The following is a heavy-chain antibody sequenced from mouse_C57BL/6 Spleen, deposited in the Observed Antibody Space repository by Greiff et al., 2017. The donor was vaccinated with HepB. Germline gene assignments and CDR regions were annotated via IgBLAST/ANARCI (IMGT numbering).Heavy chain of an antibody. V-gene: IGHV1-50*01. CDR1: GYTFTSYW. D-gene: IGHD1-1*01. CDR3: ARSRVYYGSSDWYFDV. CDR2: IDPSDSYT. Sequence: QVQLKQPGAELVKPGASVKLSCKASGYTFTSYWMQWVKQRPGQGLEWIGEIDPSDSYTNSNQKFKGKATLTVDTSSSTAYMQLSSLTSEDSAVYYCARSRVYYGSSDWYFDVWGTGTTVTVSS. J-gene: IGHJ1*03.